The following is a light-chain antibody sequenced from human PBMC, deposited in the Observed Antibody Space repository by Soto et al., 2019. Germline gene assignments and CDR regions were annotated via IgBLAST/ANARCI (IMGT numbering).Light chain of an antibody. CDR2: GAS. J-gene: IGKJ2*01. Sequence: DIVMTQSPATLSVSPGKRATLSCRSSKRVSSNLAWYQQKPVQASRHLIYGASARATGISSSFTGSGSGTEFTLYISSLQSEDFAVYYCQQYIIWRITFGQRTHLQIK. CDR3: QQYIIWRIT. V-gene: IGKV3-15*01. CDR1: KRVSSN.